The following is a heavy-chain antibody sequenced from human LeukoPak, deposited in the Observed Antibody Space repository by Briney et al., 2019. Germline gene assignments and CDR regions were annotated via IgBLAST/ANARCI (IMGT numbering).Heavy chain of an antibody. CDR2: IKQDGSEK. Sequence: GGSLRLSCAASGFTISDIYMSWVRQAPGKGLEWVANIKQDGSEKYYVDSVKGRFTISRDNAKNSLYLQMNSLRVEDTAVYFCARAQWWDYWGQGTLVTVSS. CDR3: ARAQWWDY. D-gene: IGHD2-8*01. J-gene: IGHJ4*02. V-gene: IGHV3-7*01. CDR1: GFTISDIY.